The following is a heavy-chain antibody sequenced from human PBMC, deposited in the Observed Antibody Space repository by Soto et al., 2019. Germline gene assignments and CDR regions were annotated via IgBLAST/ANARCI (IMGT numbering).Heavy chain of an antibody. D-gene: IGHD3-22*01. CDR3: ARGSYYYDSSGYYHD. CDR1: GGSISSSSYY. CDR2: IYYSGST. J-gene: IGHJ4*02. Sequence: PSETLSLTCTVSGGSISSSSYYWGWIRQPPGKGLEWIGSIYYSGSTYYNPSLKSRVTISVDTSKNQFSLKLSSVTAADTAVYYCARGSYYYDSSGYYHDWGRGTLVTVSS. V-gene: IGHV4-39*07.